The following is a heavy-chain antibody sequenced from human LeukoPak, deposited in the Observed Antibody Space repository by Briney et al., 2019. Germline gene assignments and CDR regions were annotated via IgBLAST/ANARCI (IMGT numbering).Heavy chain of an antibody. CDR3: ARNRRYYDILTGYYITPYYYYMDV. Sequence: GGSLRLSCAASGFTFSGSAMHWVRQAPGKGLEWVSSISSSSSYIYYADSVKGRFTISRDNAKNSLYLQMNSLRAEDTAVYYCARNRRYYDILTGYYITPYYYYMDVWGKGTTVTISS. CDR2: ISSSSSYI. CDR1: GFTFSGSA. D-gene: IGHD3-9*01. J-gene: IGHJ6*03. V-gene: IGHV3-21*04.